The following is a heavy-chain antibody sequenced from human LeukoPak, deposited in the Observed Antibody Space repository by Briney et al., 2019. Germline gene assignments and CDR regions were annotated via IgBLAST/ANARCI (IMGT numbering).Heavy chain of an antibody. CDR1: GSSFTSLW. D-gene: IGHD5-12*01. Sequence: GESLKFSWQGSGSSFTSLWISWVRQLPGKGLEWMEIIYPGDSATRYSPSVQGQVTISADKSISTAYLQWSSLKASDTAMYYCARRGSGYDYGNYYYYMDVWGKGTTVTVSS. V-gene: IGHV5-51*01. CDR2: IYPGDSAT. J-gene: IGHJ6*03. CDR3: ARRGSGYDYGNYYYYMDV.